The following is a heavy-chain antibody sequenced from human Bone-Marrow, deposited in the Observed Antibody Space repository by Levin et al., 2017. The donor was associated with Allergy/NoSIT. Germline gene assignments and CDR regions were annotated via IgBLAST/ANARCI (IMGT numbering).Heavy chain of an antibody. D-gene: IGHD6-19*01. J-gene: IGHJ1*01. CDR2: IYYSGST. CDR1: GGSISSYY. V-gene: IGHV4-59*01. Sequence: SETLSLTCTVSGGSISSYYWSWIRQPPGKGLEWIGYIYYSGSTNYNPSLKSRVTISVDTSKNQFSLKLSSVTAADTAVYYCARDQSDTSSGWYRGVYFQHWGQGTLVTVSS. CDR3: ARDQSDTSSGWYRGVYFQH.